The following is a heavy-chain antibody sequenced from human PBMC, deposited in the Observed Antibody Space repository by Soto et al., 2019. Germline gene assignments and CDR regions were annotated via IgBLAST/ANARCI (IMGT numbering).Heavy chain of an antibody. CDR2: IFHDGTA. V-gene: IGHV4-4*02. Sequence: SETLSLTCAVSGVSISSGNWWTWVRQTPQRGLGYIGEIFHDGTANYYPSFERRVAISVDTSKNQFSLKLTSVTAADTAIYFCARLVYDTRLNYMYFDFWGQGALVTVSS. J-gene: IGHJ4*02. CDR1: GVSISSGNW. CDR3: ARLVYDTRLNYMYFDF. D-gene: IGHD2-8*01.